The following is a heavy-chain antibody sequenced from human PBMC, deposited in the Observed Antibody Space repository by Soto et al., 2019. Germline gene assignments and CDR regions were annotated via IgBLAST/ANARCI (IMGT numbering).Heavy chain of an antibody. D-gene: IGHD3-3*01. V-gene: IGHV4-4*07. Sequence: ETLSLTCTVSGGAISGYYWTWIRQPAGKGLEWIGRIYSSGSTKYNPSLKSRVTMSLDTSKNQFSLRLTSVTAADTAVYYCARGQRFTDWFDPWGQGTLVTVS. J-gene: IGHJ5*02. CDR3: ARGQRFTDWFDP. CDR1: GGAISGYY. CDR2: IYSSGST.